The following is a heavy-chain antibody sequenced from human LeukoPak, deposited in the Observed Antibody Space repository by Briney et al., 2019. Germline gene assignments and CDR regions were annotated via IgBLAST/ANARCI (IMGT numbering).Heavy chain of an antibody. D-gene: IGHD1-26*01. Sequence: GASVKVSCKASGYTFTSYGISRVRQAPGQGLEWMGWISAYNGNTNYAQKLQGRVTMTTDTSTSTAYMELRSLRSDDTAVYYCARSHLSGSYARPAYWGQGTLVTVSS. CDR3: ARSHLSGSYARPAY. J-gene: IGHJ4*02. CDR2: ISAYNGNT. CDR1: GYTFTSYG. V-gene: IGHV1-18*01.